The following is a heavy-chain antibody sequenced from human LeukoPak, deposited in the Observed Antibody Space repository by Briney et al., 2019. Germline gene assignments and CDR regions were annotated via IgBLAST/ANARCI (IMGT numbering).Heavy chain of an antibody. CDR2: INHSGST. V-gene: IGHV4-34*01. D-gene: IGHD1-26*01. J-gene: IGHJ4*02. CDR3: ARGGRVGGSYFY. CDR1: GGSLSGYY. Sequence: PSETLSLTCAVYGGSLSGYYWSWIRQPPGKGLEWIGEINHSGSTNYNPSLKSRVTISVDTSKNQFSLKLSSVTAADTAVYYCARGGRVGGSYFYWGQGTLVTVSS.